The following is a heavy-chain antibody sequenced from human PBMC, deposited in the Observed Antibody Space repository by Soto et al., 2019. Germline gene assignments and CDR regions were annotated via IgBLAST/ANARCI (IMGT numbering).Heavy chain of an antibody. CDR2: IYWNDDK. V-gene: IGHV2-5*01. D-gene: IGHD3-10*01. J-gene: IGHJ5*02. Sequence: QITLKESGPTLVKPTQTLTLTCTFSGFSFSTSGVGVGWIRQPPGKALEWLALIYWNDDKRYSPSLKSRLTIPKYTSKNQVVLTMTNMDPVDTATYYCVSGSFPNWFDPWGQGTLVTVSS. CDR1: GFSFSTSGVG. CDR3: VSGSFPNWFDP.